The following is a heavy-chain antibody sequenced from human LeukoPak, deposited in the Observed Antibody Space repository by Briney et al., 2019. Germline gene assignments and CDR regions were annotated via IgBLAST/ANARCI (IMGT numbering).Heavy chain of an antibody. D-gene: IGHD1-26*01. Sequence: GGSLRLSCAASGFTVSSNYMSWVRQAPGKGLEWVSVIYSGGSTYYADSVKGRFTISRDNSKNTLYLQMNSLRAEDTAVYYCAREGALEGATRYFDYWGQGTLVTVSS. CDR1: GFTVSSNY. V-gene: IGHV3-66*01. J-gene: IGHJ4*02. CDR3: AREGALEGATRYFDY. CDR2: IYSGGST.